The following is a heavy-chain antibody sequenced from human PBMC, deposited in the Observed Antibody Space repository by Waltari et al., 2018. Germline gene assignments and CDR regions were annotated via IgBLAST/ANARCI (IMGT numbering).Heavy chain of an antibody. CDR1: GGSISSSSYY. CDR2: IYYSGST. CDR3: ARHDPDYGDSYWYFDL. J-gene: IGHJ2*01. V-gene: IGHV4-39*01. D-gene: IGHD4-17*01. Sequence: QLQLQESGPGLGKPSETLSLTCTVSGGSISSSSYYWGWIRQPPGKGMEWIGSIYYSGSTYYNPSLKSRVTISVDTSKNQFSLKLSSVTAADTAVYYCARHDPDYGDSYWYFDLWGRGTLVTVSS.